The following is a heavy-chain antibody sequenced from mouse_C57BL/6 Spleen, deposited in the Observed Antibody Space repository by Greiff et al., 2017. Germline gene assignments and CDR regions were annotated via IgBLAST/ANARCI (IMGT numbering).Heavy chain of an antibody. J-gene: IGHJ3*01. CDR1: GYTFTSYW. D-gene: IGHD2-3*01. V-gene: IGHV1-74*01. CDR3: ARPYDGYYRFAY. CDR2: IHPSDSDT. Sequence: QVHVKQPGAELVKPGASVKVSCKASGYTFTSYWMHWVKQRPGQGLEWIGRIHPSDSDTNYNQKFKGKATLTVDKSSSTAYMQLSSLTSEDSAVYYCARPYDGYYRFAYWGQGTLVTVSA.